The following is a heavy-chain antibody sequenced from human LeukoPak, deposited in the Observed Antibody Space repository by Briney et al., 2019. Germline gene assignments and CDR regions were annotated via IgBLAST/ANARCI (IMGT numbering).Heavy chain of an antibody. CDR3: AKEGQQLVDVDY. D-gene: IGHD6-13*01. CDR2: ISYDGSNK. Sequence: GGSLRLSCAASGFTFSCYGMHWVRQAPGKGLEWVAVISYDGSNKYYADSVKGRFTISRDNSKNTLYLQMNSLRAEDTAVYYCAKEGQQLVDVDYWGQGTLVTVSS. J-gene: IGHJ4*02. V-gene: IGHV3-30*18. CDR1: GFTFSCYG.